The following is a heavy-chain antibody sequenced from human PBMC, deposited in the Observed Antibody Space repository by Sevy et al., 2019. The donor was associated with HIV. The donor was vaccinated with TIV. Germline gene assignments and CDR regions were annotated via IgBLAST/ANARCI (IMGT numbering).Heavy chain of an antibody. Sequence: GGSLRLSCAASGFTFSKYSMSWVRQPPGKGLEWVSTLSFGCGEINYAHSRKGRFTISRENSKSSVYLQMNNLRPEDTAVYYCAREGCTKPHDYWGQGTLVTVSS. D-gene: IGHD2-8*01. CDR1: GFTFSKYS. CDR2: LSFGCGEI. J-gene: IGHJ4*02. CDR3: AREGCTKPHDY. V-gene: IGHV3-23*01.